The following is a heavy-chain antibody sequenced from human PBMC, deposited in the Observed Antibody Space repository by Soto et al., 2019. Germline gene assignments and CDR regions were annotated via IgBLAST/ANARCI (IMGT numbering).Heavy chain of an antibody. V-gene: IGHV1-69*13. D-gene: IGHD3-10*01. Sequence: SVKVSCKASGGTFSSYAISWVRQAPGQGLEWMGGIIPIFGTANCAQKFQGRVTITADESTSTAYMELSSLRSEDTAVYYCARGDVAGITMVRGVIGAPRYYYGMDVWGQGTTVTVSS. CDR1: GGTFSSYA. CDR3: ARGDVAGITMVRGVIGAPRYYYGMDV. J-gene: IGHJ6*02. CDR2: IIPIFGTA.